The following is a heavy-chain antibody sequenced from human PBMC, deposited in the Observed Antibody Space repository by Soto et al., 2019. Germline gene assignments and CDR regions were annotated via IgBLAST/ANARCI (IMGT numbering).Heavy chain of an antibody. V-gene: IGHV1-18*01. CDR3: ARNGDCTRPGCIVGWFDP. J-gene: IGHJ5*02. D-gene: IGHD2-8*01. CDR1: GYTFTSYG. CDR2: ISAYNGNT. Sequence: ASVKVSCKASGYTFTSYGISWVRQAPGQGLEWMGWISAYNGNTKYAQKLQGRVTMTTDTSTSTAYMELRSLRSDDTAMYYCARNGDCTRPGCIVGWFDPWGRG.